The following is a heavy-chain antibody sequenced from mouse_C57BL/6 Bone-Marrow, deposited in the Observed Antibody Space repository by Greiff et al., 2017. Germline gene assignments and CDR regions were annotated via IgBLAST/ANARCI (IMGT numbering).Heavy chain of an antibody. Sequence: VHVKQSGAELVKPGASVKLSCTASGFNIKDYYMHWVKQRTEQGLEWIGRIDPEDGETKYAPKFQGKATITADTSSNTAYLQLSSLTSEDTAVDYCAGGFYYGSNYYAMDYWGQGTSVTVSS. CDR3: AGGFYYGSNYYAMDY. CDR2: IDPEDGET. D-gene: IGHD1-1*01. CDR1: GFNIKDYY. J-gene: IGHJ4*01. V-gene: IGHV14-2*01.